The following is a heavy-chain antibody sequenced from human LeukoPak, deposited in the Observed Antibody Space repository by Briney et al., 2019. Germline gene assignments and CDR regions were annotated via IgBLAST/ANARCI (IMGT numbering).Heavy chain of an antibody. CDR1: GFTFSSYS. CDR3: ARDGCSSTSCFYHNFDY. V-gene: IGHV3-21*04. CDR2: ISSSSSYI. Sequence: PGGSLRLSCAASGFTFSSYSMNWVRQAPGKGLEWVSSISSSSSYIYYADSVKGRFTISRDNAKNSLYLQMNSLRAEDTAVYYCARDGCSSTSCFYHNFDYWGQGTLVTVSS. J-gene: IGHJ4*02. D-gene: IGHD2-2*01.